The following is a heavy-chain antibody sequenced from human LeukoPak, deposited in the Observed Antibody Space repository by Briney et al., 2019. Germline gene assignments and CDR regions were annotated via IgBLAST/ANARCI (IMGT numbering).Heavy chain of an antibody. Sequence: PGGSLRLSCAASGFTFSSYEMNWVRQAPGKGLEWVSYISSSGSTIYYADPVKGRFTISRDNAKNSLYLQMNSLRAEDTAVYYCARVGRYFDWHSLRPFDYWGQGTLVTVSS. V-gene: IGHV3-48*03. CDR2: ISSSGSTI. CDR3: ARVGRYFDWHSLRPFDY. CDR1: GFTFSSYE. D-gene: IGHD3-9*01. J-gene: IGHJ4*02.